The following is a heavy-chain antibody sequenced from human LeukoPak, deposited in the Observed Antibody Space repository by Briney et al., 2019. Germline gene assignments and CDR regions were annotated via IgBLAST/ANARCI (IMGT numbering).Heavy chain of an antibody. CDR2: ISAHNGET. V-gene: IGHV1-18*01. D-gene: IGHD7-27*01. CDR3: ARESWGGLTTLYYFDY. J-gene: IGHJ4*02. Sequence: ASVKVSCKASDYTFNGYGMSWVRQAPGQGLEWMGWISAHNGETNSAQKVQGRVTMTIDTSTNTAYMELRSLRPDDTAVYYCARESWGGLTTLYYFDYWGQGTLVTVSS. CDR1: DYTFNGYG.